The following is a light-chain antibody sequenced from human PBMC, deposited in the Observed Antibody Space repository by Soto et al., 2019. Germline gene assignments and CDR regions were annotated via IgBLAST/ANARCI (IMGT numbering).Light chain of an antibody. V-gene: IGKV3-15*01. CDR1: QTVRDN. CDR2: GAS. Sequence: EIVMTHSRATLSVSPGERATLSCRASQTVRDNLARYQQKPGQAPRLLVYGASTRATGIQVKLRGSWSGTQFTLTINSLQSEDFTLYFCQQSNNWPYTFGQGTKLEIK. J-gene: IGKJ2*01. CDR3: QQSNNWPYT.